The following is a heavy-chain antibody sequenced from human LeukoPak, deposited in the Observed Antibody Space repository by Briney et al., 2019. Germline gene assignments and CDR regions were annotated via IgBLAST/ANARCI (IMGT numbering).Heavy chain of an antibody. CDR2: IYYSAST. V-gene: IGHV4-39*07. D-gene: IGHD6-19*01. J-gene: IGHJ5*02. CDR1: GGSISNSGYY. Sequence: KPSETLSLTCTVSGGSISNSGYYWGWIRQPPGKGLEWIGTIYYSASTYYNPSLKSRVTISVDTTENQFSLRLCSVTAADPAVYYCARGPIAVAATRHANWFDPWGQGTLVTVSS. CDR3: ARGPIAVAATRHANWFDP.